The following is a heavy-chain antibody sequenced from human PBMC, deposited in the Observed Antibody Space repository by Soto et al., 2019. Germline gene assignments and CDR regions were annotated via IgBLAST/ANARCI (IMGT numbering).Heavy chain of an antibody. CDR2: IIPILGIA. CDR1: GGTFSCYT. V-gene: IGHV1-69*04. J-gene: IGHJ6*02. D-gene: IGHD2-8*01. CDR3: ARDFASGVHYYGVDV. Sequence: SVKVSCKASGGTFSCYTISWVRPAPGQGLEWMGRIIPILGIANYAQKLQGRVTITADKSTSTAYMELSSLRSEDTAVYYCARDFASGVHYYGVDVWGQGTTVTVSS.